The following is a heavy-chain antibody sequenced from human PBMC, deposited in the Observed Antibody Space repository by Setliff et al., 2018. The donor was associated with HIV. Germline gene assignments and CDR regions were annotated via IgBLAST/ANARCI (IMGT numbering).Heavy chain of an antibody. CDR1: GASSIYF. Sequence: TLSLTCTVSGASSIYFWGWIRQPPGKGLEWIGSAYYSGSTYYNPSLKSRVTISMDTSKNQFSLKLNSVTAADTAVYYCAKDRSGSYRTFDYWGPGILVTVSS. CDR2: AYYSGST. J-gene: IGHJ4*02. D-gene: IGHD1-26*01. V-gene: IGHV4-39*07. CDR3: AKDRSGSYRTFDY.